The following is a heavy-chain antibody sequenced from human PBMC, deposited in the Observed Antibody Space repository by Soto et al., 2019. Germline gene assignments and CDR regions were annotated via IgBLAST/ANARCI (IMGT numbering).Heavy chain of an antibody. CDR1: DGSISRYY. CDR3: AIAHVRAGTGFWFDP. CDR2: IYYSRST. D-gene: IGHD6-19*01. Sequence: QVQPQESGPGLVKPSETLSLTCTVSDGSISRYYWRWIRQPPGKGLELIGYIYYSRSTSYNPSLKSRVIISVDTSKNQVSLKLSSVTAADTAVYYWAIAHVRAGTGFWFDPWGHGTLVTVSS. V-gene: IGHV4-59*01. J-gene: IGHJ5*02.